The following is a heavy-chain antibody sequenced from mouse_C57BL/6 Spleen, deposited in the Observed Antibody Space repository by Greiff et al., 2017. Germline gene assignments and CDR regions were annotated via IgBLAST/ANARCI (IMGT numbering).Heavy chain of an antibody. D-gene: IGHD2-3*01. Sequence: VQLQQSGPGLVQPSQSLSITCTVSGFSLTSYGVHWVRQSPGKGLEWLGVIWSGGSTDYNAAFISRLSISKDNSKSQVFFKMNSLQADDTAIYCCARTDGFCWYFDVWGTGTTVTVSS. CDR3: ARTDGFCWYFDV. CDR1: GFSLTSYG. CDR2: IWSGGST. V-gene: IGHV2-2*01. J-gene: IGHJ1*03.